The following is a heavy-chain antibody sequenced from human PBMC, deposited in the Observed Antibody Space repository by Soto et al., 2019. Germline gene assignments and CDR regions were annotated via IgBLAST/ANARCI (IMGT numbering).Heavy chain of an antibody. CDR1: GFTFSTYG. CDR3: AKDQSDAFDI. V-gene: IGHV3-30*18. J-gene: IGHJ3*02. Sequence: QVQLVESGGGVVQPGRSLRLSCVASGFTFSTYGMYWVRQAPSKGMEWVAVLSYDGSDKYYADSVKGRFTISRDNSKTTLYLQMNSRRAVDTAVYYCAKDQSDAFDIWCQGTMVTVSS. CDR2: LSYDGSDK.